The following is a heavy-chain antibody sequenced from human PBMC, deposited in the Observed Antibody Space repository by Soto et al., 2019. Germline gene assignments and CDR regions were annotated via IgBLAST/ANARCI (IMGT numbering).Heavy chain of an antibody. V-gene: IGHV3-23*01. CDR2: VIGSGSRT. Sequence: EVQVLESGGGLVQPGGSLRLSCVASGFTFTSYAMAWVRQAPGKGLEWVSAVIGSGSRTFYAGSVKDRFTISRDNFKNTLDLQMNVLRAEDTAIFYCARDRGVATGWFDPWGRGTLVTVSS. J-gene: IGHJ5*02. D-gene: IGHD5-12*01. CDR3: ARDRGVATGWFDP. CDR1: GFTFTSYA.